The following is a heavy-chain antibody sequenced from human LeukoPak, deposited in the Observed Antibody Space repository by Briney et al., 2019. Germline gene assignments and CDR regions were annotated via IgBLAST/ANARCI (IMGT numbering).Heavy chain of an antibody. V-gene: IGHV3-74*01. CDR1: RFIFSSYA. D-gene: IGHD3-10*01. J-gene: IGHJ4*02. CDR3: VRGGYYVSGSFDY. CDR2: LNSDGSST. Sequence: GGSLRLSCAASRFIFSSYAMSWVRQAPGKGLVWVSRLNSDGSSTSYADSVKGRFTISRDNAKNTLYLQMNSLRAEDTAVYYCVRGGYYVSGSFDYWGQGTLVTVSS.